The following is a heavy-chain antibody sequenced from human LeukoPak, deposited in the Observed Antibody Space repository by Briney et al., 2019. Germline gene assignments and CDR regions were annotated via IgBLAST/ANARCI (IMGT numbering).Heavy chain of an antibody. J-gene: IGHJ4*02. V-gene: IGHV4-61*01. CDR1: GYSINSGYY. CDR2: IYYSGST. Sequence: PSETLSLTCTVSGYSINSGYYWVWIRQPPGKGLEWIGYIYYSGSTNYNPSLKSRVTISVDTSKNQFSLKLSSVTAADTAVYYCASGDTAMVGEIDYWGQGTLVTVSS. CDR3: ASGDTAMVGEIDY. D-gene: IGHD5-18*01.